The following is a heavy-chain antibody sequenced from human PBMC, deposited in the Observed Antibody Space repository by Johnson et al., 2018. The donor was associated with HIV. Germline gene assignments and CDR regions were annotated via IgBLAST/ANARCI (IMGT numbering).Heavy chain of an antibody. Sequence: VQLVESGGGVVRPGGSLRLSCAASGFIFDDYAMHWVRQPPGKGLEWVSGISWNSVTIGYADSVRGRFTISRDNAKNSLYLQMNSLRAEDTALYYCARPGGGAPDAFDIWGQGTMVTVSS. CDR3: ARPGGGAPDAFDI. J-gene: IGHJ3*02. D-gene: IGHD2-2*01. CDR1: GFIFDDYA. V-gene: IGHV3-9*01. CDR2: ISWNSVTI.